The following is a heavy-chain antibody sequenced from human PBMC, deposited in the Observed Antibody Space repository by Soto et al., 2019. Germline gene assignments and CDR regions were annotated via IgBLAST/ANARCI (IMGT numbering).Heavy chain of an antibody. D-gene: IGHD6-19*01. V-gene: IGHV3-9*01. CDR2: ISWNSGSI. J-gene: IGHJ4*02. Sequence: GGSLRLSCAASGFTFDDYAMHWVRQAPGKGLEWVSGISWNSGSIGYADSVKGRFTISRDNAKNSLYLQMNSLRAEDTALYYCAKDSRAVAGTSFFYYWGQGTLVNVSS. CDR3: AKDSRAVAGTSFFYY. CDR1: GFTFDDYA.